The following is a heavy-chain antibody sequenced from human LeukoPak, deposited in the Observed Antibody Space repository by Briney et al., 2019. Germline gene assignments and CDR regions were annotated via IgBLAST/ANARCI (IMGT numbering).Heavy chain of an antibody. V-gene: IGHV3-30*18. CDR3: AKAHLLDWLLPFDY. D-gene: IGHD3/OR15-3a*01. J-gene: IGHJ4*02. CDR1: EFTFSSYA. Sequence: GRSLRLSCAASEFTFSSYAMHWVRQAPGKGLEWVALVSYDGSDKYYADSVKGRFTISRDNSKNTLYLQTNSLRGEDTAVYYCAKAHLLDWLLPFDYWGQGTLVTVSS. CDR2: VSYDGSDK.